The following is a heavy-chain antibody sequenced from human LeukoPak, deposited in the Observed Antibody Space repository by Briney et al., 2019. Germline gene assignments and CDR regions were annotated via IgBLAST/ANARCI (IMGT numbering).Heavy chain of an antibody. CDR3: ARPATMVRGDAFDI. CDR1: GFTFSSYW. D-gene: IGHD3-10*01. J-gene: IGHJ3*02. V-gene: IGHV3-7*01. Sequence: GGSLRLSCAASGFTFSSYWMSWVRRAPGKGLEWVANIKQDGSEKYYVDSVKGRFTISRDNAKNSLYLQMNSLRAEDTAVYYCARPATMVRGDAFDIWGQGTMVTVSS. CDR2: IKQDGSEK.